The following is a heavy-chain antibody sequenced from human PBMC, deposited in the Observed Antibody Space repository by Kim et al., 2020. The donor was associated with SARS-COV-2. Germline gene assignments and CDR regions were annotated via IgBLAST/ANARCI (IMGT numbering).Heavy chain of an antibody. J-gene: IGHJ4*02. CDR2: ISSSSYI. D-gene: IGHD6-19*01. Sequence: GGSLRLSCAASGFTFSSYSMNWVRQAPGKGLEWVSSISSSSYIYYADSVKGRFTISRDNAKNSLYLQMNSLRAEDTAVYYCARDLGGRSGWDPLNGYWGQGTLVTVSS. V-gene: IGHV3-21*01. CDR3: ARDLGGRSGWDPLNGY. CDR1: GFTFSSYS.